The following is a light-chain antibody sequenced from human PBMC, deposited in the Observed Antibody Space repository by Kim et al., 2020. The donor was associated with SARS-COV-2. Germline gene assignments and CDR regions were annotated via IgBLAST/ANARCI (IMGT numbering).Light chain of an antibody. CDR2: QDS. J-gene: IGLJ2*01. CDR3: QAWDSSTHVV. CDR1: QLGDKY. V-gene: IGLV3-1*01. Sequence: SDELTQPPSVSVSPGQTASITCSGDQLGDKYACWYQQKPGQSPVLVIYQDSKRPSGIPERFSGSNSGNTATLTISGTQAMDEADYYCQAWDSSTHVVFGGGTQLTVL.